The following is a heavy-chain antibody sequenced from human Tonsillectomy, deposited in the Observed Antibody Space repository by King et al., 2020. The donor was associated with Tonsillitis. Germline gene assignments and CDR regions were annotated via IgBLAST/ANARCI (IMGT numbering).Heavy chain of an antibody. J-gene: IGHJ2*01. Sequence: VQLVESGGGVVQPGGSLRLSCAASGFTFSSYGMHWVRQAPGKGLEWVAFIRYDGSNKYYADSVKGRFTISRDNSKNTLYLQMNSLGAEDTAVYYCAKQLGNCISHSLPYFDRWGRGTQVTVPS. CDR1: GFTFSSYG. CDR2: IRYDGSNK. D-gene: IGHD6-6*01. V-gene: IGHV3-30*02. CDR3: AKQLGNCISHSLPYFDR.